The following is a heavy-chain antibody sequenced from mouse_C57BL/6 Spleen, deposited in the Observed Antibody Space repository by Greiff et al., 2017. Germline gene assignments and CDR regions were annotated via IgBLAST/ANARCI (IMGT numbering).Heavy chain of an antibody. Sequence: QVQLQQPGAELVRPGTSVKLSCKASGYTFTSYWMHWVKQRPGQGLEWIGVIDPSDSYTNYNQKFKGKATLTVDTSSSTAYMQLSSLTSEDSAVYYCERYSSYYIDYWGQGTTLTVSS. CDR3: ERYSSYYIDY. V-gene: IGHV1-59*01. CDR1: GYTFTSYW. J-gene: IGHJ2*01. D-gene: IGHD1-1*01. CDR2: IDPSDSYT.